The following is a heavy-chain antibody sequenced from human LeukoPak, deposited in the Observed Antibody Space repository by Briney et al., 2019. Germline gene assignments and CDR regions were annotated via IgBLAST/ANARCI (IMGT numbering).Heavy chain of an antibody. Sequence: ASVKASCKASGYTFTGYYIQWMRQAPGQGLEWMGWINPNSGHTDYAQRFQGRVTLATDTSINTAFMEVSSLRSDDTAIYYCARAFGLTSGLDPWGQGTLVTVSS. CDR3: ARAFGLTSGLDP. D-gene: IGHD1-14*01. V-gene: IGHV1-2*02. CDR1: GYTFTGYY. CDR2: INPNSGHT. J-gene: IGHJ5*02.